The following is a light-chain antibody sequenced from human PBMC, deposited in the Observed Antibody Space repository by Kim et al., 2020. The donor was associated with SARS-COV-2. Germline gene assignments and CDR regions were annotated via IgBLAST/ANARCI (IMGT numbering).Light chain of an antibody. Sequence: GKWITISCTGTSSDIGAFTYVSWYQQHPGEAPKLMIYDVYNRPSGISARFSASKSGNTASLTISGLQAEDEADYYCSSWTTSFTRVFGTGTKVTVL. CDR2: DVY. V-gene: IGLV2-14*03. CDR1: SSDIGAFTY. J-gene: IGLJ1*01. CDR3: SSWTTSFTRV.